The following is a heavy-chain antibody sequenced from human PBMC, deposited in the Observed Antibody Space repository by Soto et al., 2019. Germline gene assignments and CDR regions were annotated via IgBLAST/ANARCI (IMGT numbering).Heavy chain of an antibody. CDR2: INPSGGST. V-gene: IGHV1-46*01. CDR1: GYTFTSYY. Sequence: ASVKGSCQASGYTFTSYYVHWVRQDPGQALEWMGIINPSGGSTSYAQKFQGRVTMTRDTSTSTVYMELSSLRSEDTAVYYCARGGFYCTNGVCHDYWGQGTLVTVSS. J-gene: IGHJ4*01. CDR3: ARGGFYCTNGVCHDY. D-gene: IGHD2-8*01.